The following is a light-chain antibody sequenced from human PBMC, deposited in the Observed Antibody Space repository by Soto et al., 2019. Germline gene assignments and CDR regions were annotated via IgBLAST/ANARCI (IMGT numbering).Light chain of an antibody. CDR2: AAS. V-gene: IGKV1-39*01. CDR1: QSITNY. J-gene: IGKJ1*01. CDR3: QQTYSSPET. Sequence: DIQMTQSPSSLSASVGDRVTITCRASQSITNYLNWFQQKPGNPPKLLIYAASILQGGVPSRFSARGSGTYFTLTISSLQPEDFATYYCQQTYSSPETFGQGTTVEI.